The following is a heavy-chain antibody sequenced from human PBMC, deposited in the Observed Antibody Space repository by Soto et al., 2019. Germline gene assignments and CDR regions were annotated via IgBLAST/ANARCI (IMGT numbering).Heavy chain of an antibody. Sequence: EVQLLESGGGLVQPGGSLRLSCAASGFSFSSYAMSWVRQAPGKGLGWVSGISGGGGSTYYAVSVKGRFTISRDNSKNTLSLQMNSLRVEDTAIYYCAKAVGYDILTGYRNRFDPWGQGTLVTVSS. D-gene: IGHD3-9*01. V-gene: IGHV3-23*01. CDR2: ISGGGGST. CDR3: AKAVGYDILTGYRNRFDP. CDR1: GFSFSSYA. J-gene: IGHJ5*02.